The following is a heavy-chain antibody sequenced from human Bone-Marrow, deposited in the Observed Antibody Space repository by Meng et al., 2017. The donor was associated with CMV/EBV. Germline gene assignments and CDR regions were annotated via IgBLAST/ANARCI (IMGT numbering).Heavy chain of an antibody. Sequence: GSLRLSCTVSGGSISSSSYYWSWIRQPPGKGLEWIGYIYYSGSINYNPSLKSRVTISLETSKNQFSLKLTSVTTADTAVYYCARARLQLGREFDYWGQGTLVAVSS. CDR2: IYYSGSI. CDR1: GGSISSSSYY. D-gene: IGHD4-11*01. V-gene: IGHV4-61*01. J-gene: IGHJ4*02. CDR3: ARARLQLGREFDY.